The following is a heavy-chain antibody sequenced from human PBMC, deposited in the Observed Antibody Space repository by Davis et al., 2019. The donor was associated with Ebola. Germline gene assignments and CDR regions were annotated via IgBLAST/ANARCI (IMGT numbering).Heavy chain of an antibody. J-gene: IGHJ4*02. Sequence: PGGSLRLSCAASGFTVSNNYMSWVRQAPGKGLEWVSYISSSGSTIYYADSVKGRFTISRDNAKNSLYLQMNSLRAEDTAVYYCARGGAYYGSGSYYVFDYWGQGTLVTVSS. CDR3: ARGGAYYGSGSYYVFDY. V-gene: IGHV3-11*01. CDR1: GFTVSNNY. CDR2: ISSSGSTI. D-gene: IGHD3-10*01.